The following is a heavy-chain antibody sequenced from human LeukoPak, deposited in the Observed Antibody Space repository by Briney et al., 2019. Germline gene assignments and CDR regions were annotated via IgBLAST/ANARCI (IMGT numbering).Heavy chain of an antibody. V-gene: IGHV3-23*01. Sequence: GGSLRLSCAASGFTFSSYAMSWVRQAPGKGLEWVSAISGSGGSTYYADSVKGRFTISRDNSKNTLYLQMNSLRAEDTAVYYCARDGYYDSSGYYYSRYYYYYGMDVWGQGTTVTVS. CDR3: ARDGYYDSSGYYYSRYYYYYGMDV. CDR2: ISGSGGST. J-gene: IGHJ6*02. D-gene: IGHD3-22*01. CDR1: GFTFSSYA.